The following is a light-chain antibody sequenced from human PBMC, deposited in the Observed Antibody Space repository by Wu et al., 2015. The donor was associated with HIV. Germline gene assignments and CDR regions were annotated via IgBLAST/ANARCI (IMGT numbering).Light chain of an antibody. CDR1: QSIRNW. Sequence: DIQMTQSPSTMSASVGDRVTITCRASQSIRNWLAWYQQKPGKAPKLLIYMASSLESGVPSRFSGSGAETEFTLTISSLQPDDFATYYCQQYNTYEWTFGQGTKVEMK. J-gene: IGKJ1*01. V-gene: IGKV1-5*03. CDR2: MAS. CDR3: QQYNTYEWT.